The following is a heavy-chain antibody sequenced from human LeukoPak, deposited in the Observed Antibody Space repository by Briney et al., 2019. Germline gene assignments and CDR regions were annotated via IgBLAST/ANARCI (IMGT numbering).Heavy chain of an antibody. CDR2: ISAYNGNT. V-gene: IGHV1-18*01. Sequence: GASVKVSCKASGYTFTSYGISWVRQAPGQGLEWMGWISAYNGNTNYAQKLQGRVTMTTDTSTSTAYMELRSLRSDDTAVYYCARDPESGTTYYYCYYYMDVWGKGTTVTVSS. D-gene: IGHD1-14*01. CDR1: GYTFTSYG. CDR3: ARDPESGTTYYYCYYYMDV. J-gene: IGHJ6*03.